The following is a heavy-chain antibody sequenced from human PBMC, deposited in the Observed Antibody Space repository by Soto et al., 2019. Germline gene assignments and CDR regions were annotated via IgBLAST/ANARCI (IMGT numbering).Heavy chain of an antibody. V-gene: IGHV1-18*01. CDR2: ISGYTGNT. CDR3: AKGTGTTSEASLFDF. CDR1: GYTFISYG. Sequence: QVQLVQSGAEVKRPGASVKVSCKASGYTFISYGINWVRQAPGQGLEWVGWISGYTGNTNYAQKLQGRVTMTTDTSTSTAYMELRSLISDDTAMYYCAKGTGTTSEASLFDFWGQGTLVTVSS. J-gene: IGHJ4*02. D-gene: IGHD1-1*01.